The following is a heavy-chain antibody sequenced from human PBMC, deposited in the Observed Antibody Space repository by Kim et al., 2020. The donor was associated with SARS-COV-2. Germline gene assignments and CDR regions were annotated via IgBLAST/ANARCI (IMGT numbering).Heavy chain of an antibody. D-gene: IGHD1-26*01. CDR2: ISYDGSHK. V-gene: IGHV3-30*18. J-gene: IGHJ4*02. CDR1: GFTFNTYG. CDR3: AKSFSGSYFGYDY. Sequence: GGSLRLSCAASGFTFNTYGMHWVRQAPGKGLEWVAVISYDGSHKYYADSVKGRFTISRDNSKNTLYLQMNSLRIEDTAVYYCAKSFSGSYFGYDYWGQGTLGTVSP.